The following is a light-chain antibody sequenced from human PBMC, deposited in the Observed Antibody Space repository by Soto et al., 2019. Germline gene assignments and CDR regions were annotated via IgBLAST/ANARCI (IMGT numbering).Light chain of an antibody. CDR3: SSHAGINNVV. CDR1: SSDVGGYNY. Sequence: QSALTQPPSASGSPGQSVAISCTGTSSDVGGYNYVSWYQQHPGKAPKLMIYEVTKRPSGVPDRFSGSKSGNTASLTVSGRQAEGEADYYCSSHAGINNVVFGGGTKLTVL. J-gene: IGLJ3*02. V-gene: IGLV2-8*01. CDR2: EVT.